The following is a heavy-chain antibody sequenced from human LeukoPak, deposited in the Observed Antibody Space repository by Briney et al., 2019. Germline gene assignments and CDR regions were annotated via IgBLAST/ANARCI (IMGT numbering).Heavy chain of an antibody. J-gene: IGHJ4*02. CDR2: LRYDGSTA. CDR1: GFTPSSYG. D-gene: IGHD1-26*01. CDR3: AKDPYGGTYPSYFDY. Sequence: PGGSLSLSCAASGFTPSSYGMNWVRQAPGKGLDWVAFLRYDGSTAFYEDSVKGRFTISRDSSKNTLYLQMNSLTPADTAIYYCAKDPYGGTYPSYFDYWGQGTLVTVSS. V-gene: IGHV3-30*02.